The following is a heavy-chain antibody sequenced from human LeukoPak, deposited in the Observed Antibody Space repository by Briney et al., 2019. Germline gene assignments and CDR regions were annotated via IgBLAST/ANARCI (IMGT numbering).Heavy chain of an antibody. D-gene: IGHD3-22*01. J-gene: IGHJ4*02. V-gene: IGHV3-30*02. Sequence: PGGSLRLSCAASGFTFSSYGFHWVRQAPGKGLEWVAFIRYDGSNNYYADSVKGRFAISRDNSKNTVYLQMNSLRTDDTAVYYCAKDRGSYYDSRGGGHFDYWGQGTLVTVSS. CDR2: IRYDGSNN. CDR3: AKDRGSYYDSRGGGHFDY. CDR1: GFTFSSYG.